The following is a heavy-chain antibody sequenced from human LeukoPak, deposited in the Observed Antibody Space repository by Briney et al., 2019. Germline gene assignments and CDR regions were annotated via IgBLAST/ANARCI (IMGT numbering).Heavy chain of an antibody. V-gene: IGHV3-33*01. CDR2: IWYDGSNK. CDR1: EFTFSSHG. J-gene: IGHJ3*02. D-gene: IGHD3-22*01. CDR3: ARIHSLYYYDSSGYGAFDI. Sequence: SGGSLRLSCEASEFTFSSHGMHWVRQAPGKGLEWVAVIWYDGSNKYYADSVKGRFTISRDNSKNTLYLQMNSLRAEDTAVYYCARIHSLYYYDSSGYGAFDIWGQGTMVSVSS.